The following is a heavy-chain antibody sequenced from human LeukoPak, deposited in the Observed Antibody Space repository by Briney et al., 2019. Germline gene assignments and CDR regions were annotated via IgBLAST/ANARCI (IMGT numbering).Heavy chain of an antibody. V-gene: IGHV1-69*04. D-gene: IGHD2-2*01. CDR2: IIPILGIA. CDR1: GGTFSSYA. CDR3: ASADIVVVPAARGAFDI. J-gene: IGHJ3*02. Sequence: ASVKVSCKASGGTFSSYAISWVRQAPGQGLEWMGRIIPILGIANYAQKFQGRVTITADKSTSTAYMELSSLRSEDTAVYYCASADIVVVPAARGAFDIWGQGTMVTVSS.